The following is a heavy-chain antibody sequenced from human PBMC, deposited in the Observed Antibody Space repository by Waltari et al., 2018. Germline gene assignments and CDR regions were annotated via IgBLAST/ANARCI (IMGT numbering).Heavy chain of an antibody. Sequence: QVQLQESGPGLVKPSGTLSLTCSVSEYSISTGFYWGWVRQTPGKGLGGNGSIYHLGHTRYHPPLNSRAAVSMDMSKTQFSLRLTAVTAADTAVYYCARHRLDRGDSFDFWGQGVLVTVSS. CDR3: ARHRLDRGDSFDF. V-gene: IGHV4-38-2*02. CDR1: EYSISTGFY. D-gene: IGHD3-22*01. J-gene: IGHJ4*02. CDR2: IYHLGHT.